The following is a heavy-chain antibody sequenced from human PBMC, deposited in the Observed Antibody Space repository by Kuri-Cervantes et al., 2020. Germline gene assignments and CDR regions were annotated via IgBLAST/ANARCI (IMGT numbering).Heavy chain of an antibody. CDR2: IYYSGST. CDR1: GGSISSYY. J-gene: IGHJ6*02. V-gene: IGHV4-59*12. D-gene: IGHD3-10*01. Sequence: SETLSLTCTVSGGSISSYYWSWIRQPPGKGLEWIGYIYYSGSTYYNPSLKSRVTISVDTSKNQFSLKLSSVTAADTAVYYCARAPSFITMVQPEYGMDVWGQGTTVTVSS. CDR3: ARAPSFITMVQPEYGMDV.